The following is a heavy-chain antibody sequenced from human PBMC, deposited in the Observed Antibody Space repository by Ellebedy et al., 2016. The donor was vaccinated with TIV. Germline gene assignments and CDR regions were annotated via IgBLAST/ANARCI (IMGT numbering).Heavy chain of an antibody. V-gene: IGHV1-18*04. CDR3: ARAGSTAGATRYFYY. CDR1: GYTFNNYG. J-gene: IGHJ1*01. CDR2: ISVYNGNT. D-gene: IGHD1-26*01. Sequence: AASVKVSCKASGYTFNNYGISWVRQAPGQGLEWMGWISVYNGNTDNAHKFQDRVTMTTDTSTSTAYMELGSLRSDDTAVYYCARAGSTAGATRYFYYWGQGTLVTVSS.